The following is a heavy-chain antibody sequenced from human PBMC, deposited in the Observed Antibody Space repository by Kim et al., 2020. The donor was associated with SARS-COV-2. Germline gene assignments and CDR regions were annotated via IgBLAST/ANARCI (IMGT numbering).Heavy chain of an antibody. Sequence: GGSLRLSCAASGFTFSSYGMHWVRQAPGKGLEWVAVIWYDGSNKYYADSVKGRFTISRDNSKNTLYLQMNSLRAEDTAVYYCARDPTVGATEDHFDYWGQGTLATVSS. V-gene: IGHV3-33*01. CDR3: ARDPTVGATEDHFDY. D-gene: IGHD1-26*01. CDR1: GFTFSSYG. CDR2: IWYDGSNK. J-gene: IGHJ4*02.